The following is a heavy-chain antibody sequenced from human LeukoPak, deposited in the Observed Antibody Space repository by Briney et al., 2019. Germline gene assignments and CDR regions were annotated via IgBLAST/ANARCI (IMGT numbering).Heavy chain of an antibody. V-gene: IGHV3-23*01. D-gene: IGHD1-26*01. Sequence: PGGSLRLSCAASGFTFSSYAMSWVRQAPGKGLEGVSAIIGSGGSTYYGDCVEGRFTISRDNSKNTLYQQMNSLRAEDTALYYCARPSSPYYYYSGMNVWGQGTTVTVSS. CDR2: IIGSGGST. CDR1: GFTFSSYA. J-gene: IGHJ6*02. CDR3: ARPSSPYYYYSGMNV.